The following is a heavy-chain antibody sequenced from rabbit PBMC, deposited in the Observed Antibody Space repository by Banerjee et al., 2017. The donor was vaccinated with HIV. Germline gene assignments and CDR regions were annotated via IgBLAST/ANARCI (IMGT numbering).Heavy chain of an antibody. J-gene: IGHJ4*01. Sequence: QSLEESGGDLVTPGASLTLTCAASGFDLSTYYYMCWVRQAPGKGLEWIACISTGSSGSTYYANWAKGRFTISKTSSTTVTLQMTSLTAADTATYFCARGSPINLWGQGTLVTVS. CDR1: GFDLSTYYY. CDR2: ISTGSSGST. CDR3: ARGSPINL. V-gene: IGHV1S40*01. D-gene: IGHD4-2*01.